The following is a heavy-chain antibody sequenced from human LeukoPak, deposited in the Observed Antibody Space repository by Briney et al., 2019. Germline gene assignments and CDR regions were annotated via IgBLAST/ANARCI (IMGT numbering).Heavy chain of an antibody. CDR1: GFTFRNYA. D-gene: IGHD3-10*01. CDR3: ARGPMVRGVIYYFDY. CDR2: IWSDGSNK. V-gene: IGHV3-33*01. Sequence: PGGSLRLSCAASGFTFRNYAMHWVRQAPGKGLEWVAVIWSDGSNKYYADSVKGRFTISRDNSKNTLCLQMNSLRAEDTAVYYCARGPMVRGVIYYFDYWGQGTLVTVSS. J-gene: IGHJ4*02.